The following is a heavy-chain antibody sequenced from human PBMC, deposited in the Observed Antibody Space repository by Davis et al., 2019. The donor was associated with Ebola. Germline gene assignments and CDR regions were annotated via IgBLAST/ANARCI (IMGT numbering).Heavy chain of an antibody. J-gene: IGHJ2*01. CDR1: GYTFTSHD. V-gene: IGHV1-18*01. D-gene: IGHD5-12*01. CDR3: ARDPTLMPASGNYWYFDL. Sequence: ASVKVSCKASGYTFTSHDINWVRQATGQGFEWLGWTTGFNGKTNYAQKFQGRVTMTTDTSTNTAYMELRSLRFDDTAVYYCARDPTLMPASGNYWYFDLWGRGTRVAVSS. CDR2: TTGFNGKT.